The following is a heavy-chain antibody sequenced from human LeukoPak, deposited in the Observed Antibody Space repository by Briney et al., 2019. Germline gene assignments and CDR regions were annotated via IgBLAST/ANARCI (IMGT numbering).Heavy chain of an antibody. CDR3: STTPGGGYWYFDL. J-gene: IGHJ2*01. V-gene: IGHV3-23*01. CDR2: ISGSGGST. Sequence: GGSLRLSCAASGFTFSSYAMSWVRQAPGKGLEWVSAISGSGGSTYYADSVKGRFTISRDNSKNTLSLQMNSLRAEDTAVYYCSTTPGGGYWYFDLWGRGTLVTVSS. D-gene: IGHD3-10*01. CDR1: GFTFSSYA.